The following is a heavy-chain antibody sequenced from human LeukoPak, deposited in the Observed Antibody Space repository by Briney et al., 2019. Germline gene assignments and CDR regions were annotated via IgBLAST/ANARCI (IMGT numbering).Heavy chain of an antibody. Sequence: SETLSLTCTVSGGSISSGSYYWSWIRQPAGKGLEWIGRIYTSGSTNYNPSLKSRVTISVDTSKNQFSLKLSSVTAADTAVYYCARVAKHFRGGLSFYFMDVWGKGTTVTISS. CDR3: ARVAKHFRGGLSFYFMDV. J-gene: IGHJ6*03. CDR2: IYTSGST. CDR1: GGSISSGSYY. D-gene: IGHD3-10*01. V-gene: IGHV4-61*02.